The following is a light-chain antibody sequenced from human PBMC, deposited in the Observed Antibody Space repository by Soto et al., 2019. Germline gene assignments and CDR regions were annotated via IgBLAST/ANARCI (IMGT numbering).Light chain of an antibody. CDR1: SNDVGGYNY. V-gene: IGLV2-14*01. CDR3: SSYSSSSTLVV. J-gene: IGLJ2*01. CDR2: DVN. Sequence: QSVLTQPASVSGSPGQSITISCTGTSNDVGGYNYVSWYQQHPGKAPKLMIYDVNNRPSGVSDRFSGSKSGNAASLTISGLQAEDEADYHCSSYSSSSTLVVFGGGTQLTVL.